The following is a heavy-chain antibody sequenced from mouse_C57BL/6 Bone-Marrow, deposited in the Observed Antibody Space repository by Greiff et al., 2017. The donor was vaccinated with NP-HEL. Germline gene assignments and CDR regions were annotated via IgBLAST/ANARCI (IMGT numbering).Heavy chain of an antibody. CDR3: ERVRRYYYGSGYDYAMDY. J-gene: IGHJ4*01. CDR2: IDPETGGT. V-gene: IGHV1-15*01. D-gene: IGHD1-1*01. CDR1: GYTFTDYE. Sequence: QVQLQQSGAELVRPGASVTLSCKASGYTFTDYEMHWLKKTPVHGLEWIGAIDPETGGTAYTQKFKGKAILPADKSSSTAYMQFSSLTSEDSDIYYCERVRRYYYGSGYDYAMDYWGQGTSVTVSS.